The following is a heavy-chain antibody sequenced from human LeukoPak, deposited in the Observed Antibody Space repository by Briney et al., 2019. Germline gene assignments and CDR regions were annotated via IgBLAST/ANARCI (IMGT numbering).Heavy chain of an antibody. CDR3: ARRITTTIIVTDAFDI. J-gene: IGHJ3*02. Sequence: SETLSLTCAVYGGPFSGYYWSWIRQPPGKGLEWIGEINHSGSTNYNPSLKSRVTISVDTSKNQFSLKLSSVTAADTAVYYCARRITTTIIVTDAFDIWGQGTMVTVSS. V-gene: IGHV4-34*01. CDR2: INHSGST. D-gene: IGHD3-22*01. CDR1: GGPFSGYY.